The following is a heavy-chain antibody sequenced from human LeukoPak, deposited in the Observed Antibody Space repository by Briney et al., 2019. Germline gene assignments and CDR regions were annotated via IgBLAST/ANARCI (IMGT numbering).Heavy chain of an antibody. V-gene: IGHV4-4*09. CDR3: ASTSGTTSQPFDY. J-gene: IGHJ4*02. Sequence: NPSETLSLTCTVSGGSISSYYWNWIRQPPGKGLEWIGYIYSSGSTNYNPSLKSRVTISLDTSKNQFSLKLSSVTAADTAVYYCASTSGTTSQPFDYWGQGILVTVSS. CDR1: GGSISSYY. CDR2: IYSSGST. D-gene: IGHD1-1*01.